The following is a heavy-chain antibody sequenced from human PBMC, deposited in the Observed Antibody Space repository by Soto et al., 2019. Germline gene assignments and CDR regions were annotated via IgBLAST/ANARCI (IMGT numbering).Heavy chain of an antibody. J-gene: IGHJ4*02. CDR3: ASSHYYYDSRGYFHY. D-gene: IGHD3-22*01. Sequence: SETLSLTCTVSGGSISSGDYYWSWIRQHPGKGLEWIGYIYYSGSTYYNPSLKSRVTISVDTSKNQFSLKLSSVTAADTAVYCCASSHYYYDSRGYFHYWGQGALVPVSS. CDR2: IYYSGST. V-gene: IGHV4-31*03. CDR1: GGSISSGDYY.